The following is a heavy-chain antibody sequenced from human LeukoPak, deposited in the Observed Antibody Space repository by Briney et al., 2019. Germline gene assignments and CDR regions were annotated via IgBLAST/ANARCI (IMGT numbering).Heavy chain of an antibody. CDR2: ISSSSSYI. V-gene: IGHV3-21*01. CDR3: ASLNGDYDWFDP. CDR1: GFTFSSYS. J-gene: IGHJ5*02. D-gene: IGHD4-17*01. Sequence: GGSLRLSRAASGFTFSSYSMNWVRQAPGKGLEWVSSISSSSSYIYYADSVKGRFTISRGNAKNSLYLQMNSLRAEDTAVYYCASLNGDYDWFDPWGQGTLVTVSS.